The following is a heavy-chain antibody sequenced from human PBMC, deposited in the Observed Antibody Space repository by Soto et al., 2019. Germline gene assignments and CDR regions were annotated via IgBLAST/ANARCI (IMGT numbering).Heavy chain of an antibody. CDR2: INHSGST. J-gene: IGHJ6*02. D-gene: IGHD3-3*01. Sequence: SETLSLTCAVYGGSFSGYYWSWIRQPPGNGLEWIGEINHSGSTNYNPSLKSRVTISVDTSKNQFSLKLSSVTAADTAVYYCARGRNFWSGNPQYYYGMDVWGQGTTVTVSS. V-gene: IGHV4-34*01. CDR1: GGSFSGYY. CDR3: ARGRNFWSGNPQYYYGMDV.